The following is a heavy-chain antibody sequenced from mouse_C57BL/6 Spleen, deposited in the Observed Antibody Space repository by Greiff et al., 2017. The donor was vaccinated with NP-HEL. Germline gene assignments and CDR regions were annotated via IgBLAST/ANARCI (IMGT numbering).Heavy chain of an antibody. J-gene: IGHJ3*01. CDR3: ARPDGNPAWFAY. V-gene: IGHV1-76*01. D-gene: IGHD2-1*01. CDR1: GYTFTDYY. Sequence: QVQLQQSGAELVRPGASVKLSCKASGYTFTDYYINWVKQRPGQGLEWIARIYPGSGNTYYNEKFKGKATLTAEKSSSTAYMQLSSLTSEDSAVYFCARPDGNPAWFAYWGQGTLVTVSA. CDR2: IYPGSGNT.